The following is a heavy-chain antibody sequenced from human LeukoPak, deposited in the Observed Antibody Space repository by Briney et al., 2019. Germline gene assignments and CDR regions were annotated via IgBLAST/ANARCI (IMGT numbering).Heavy chain of an antibody. V-gene: IGHV3-21*01. J-gene: IGHJ3*02. D-gene: IGHD2-21*02. Sequence: KPGGSLRLSCAASGFTFSSSSMNWVRQAPGKGLEWVSSISSSSSYISYADSVKGRFTISRDNAKNSLYLQLNSLRAEDTAVYYCARGYCGGDCYPDAFDIWGQGTMVTVSS. CDR3: ARGYCGGDCYPDAFDI. CDR2: ISSSSSYI. CDR1: GFTFSSSS.